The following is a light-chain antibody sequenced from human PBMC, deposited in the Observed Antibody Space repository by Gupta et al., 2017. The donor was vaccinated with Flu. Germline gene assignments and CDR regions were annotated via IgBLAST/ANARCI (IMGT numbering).Light chain of an antibody. V-gene: IGLV3-1*01. CDR1: RLGDKF. CDR3: QAWDSSAVV. Sequence: SSEMTQPPSVSVSPGQTATITCSGDRLGDKFAAWYQQKPSQSPVLVIYQDNKRPSGSPERFSGSNSGNTATLTISGTQALDEDDYYCQAWDSSAVVFGGGTKLTVL. J-gene: IGLJ2*01. CDR2: QDN.